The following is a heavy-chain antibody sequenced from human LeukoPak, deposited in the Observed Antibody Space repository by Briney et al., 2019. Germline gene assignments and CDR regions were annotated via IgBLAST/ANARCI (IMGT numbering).Heavy chain of an antibody. CDR3: ARGYGGNAFDY. D-gene: IGHD4-23*01. J-gene: IGHJ4*02. CDR1: GYTFTSYG. Sequence: ASVKVSCKASGYTFTSYGISWVRQAPGQGLEWMGWISAYNGNTNYAQKLQGRVTMTRDMSTSTVYMELSSLRSEDTAVYYCARGYGGNAFDYWGQGTLVTVSS. CDR2: ISAYNGNT. V-gene: IGHV1-18*01.